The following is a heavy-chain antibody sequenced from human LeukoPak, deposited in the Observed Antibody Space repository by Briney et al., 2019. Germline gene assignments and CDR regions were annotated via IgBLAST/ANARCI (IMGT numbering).Heavy chain of an antibody. J-gene: IGHJ5*02. V-gene: IGHV3-48*04. CDR1: GFTFSSYS. CDR2: ISSSSTI. Sequence: PGGSLRLSCAASGFTFSSYSMNWVRQAPGKGLEWVSYISSSSTIYYADSVKGRFTISRDNAKNSLYLQMNSLRAEDTAVYYCASLPASYKGFDWLLSGTLDPWGQGTLVTVSS. CDR3: ASLPASYKGFDWLLSGTLDP. D-gene: IGHD3-9*01.